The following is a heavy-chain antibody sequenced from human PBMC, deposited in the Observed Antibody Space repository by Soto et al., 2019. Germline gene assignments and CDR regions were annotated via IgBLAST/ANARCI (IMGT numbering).Heavy chain of an antibody. Sequence: EVQLVESGGGLVKPGGSLRLSCAASGFTFSSYSMNWVRQAPGKGLEWVSRISSSSSYIYYADSVKGRFTISRDNAKNSLYLQMNSLRAEDTAVYYCARDSDSSYYFDYWGQEPWSPSPQ. D-gene: IGHD3-10*01. J-gene: IGHJ4*01. CDR2: ISSSSSYI. CDR1: GFTFSSYS. V-gene: IGHV3-21*01. CDR3: ARDSDSSYYFDY.